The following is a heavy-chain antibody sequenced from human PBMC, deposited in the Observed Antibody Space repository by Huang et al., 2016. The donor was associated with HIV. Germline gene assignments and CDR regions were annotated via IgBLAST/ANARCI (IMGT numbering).Heavy chain of an antibody. CDR1: GYTFNIYD. CDR2: ISNYNGNT. Sequence: QVQLVQSGAEVKKPGAAVKVSCQASGYTFNIYDINWVRQAPGQGLEWMGWISNYNGNTKYVQKCQGRVTMTSDTSTSTAYMELRSLRFDDTAVYYCARVDGYSNFLHFDYWGQGTLVTVSS. V-gene: IGHV1-18*01. D-gene: IGHD4-4*01. CDR3: ARVDGYSNFLHFDY. J-gene: IGHJ4*02.